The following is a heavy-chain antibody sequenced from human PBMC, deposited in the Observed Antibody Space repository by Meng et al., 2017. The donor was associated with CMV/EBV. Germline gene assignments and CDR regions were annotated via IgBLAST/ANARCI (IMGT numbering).Heavy chain of an antibody. CDR3: ARVYYYDSSGYHYGAFDI. Sequence: SETLSLTCAVYGGSFSGYYWSWIRQPPGKGLEWIGEINHSGSTNYNPSLKSRVTISVDTSENQFSLKLSSVSATDTAVYYCARVYYYDSSGYHYGAFDIWGQGTMVTVSS. V-gene: IGHV4-34*01. J-gene: IGHJ3*02. CDR2: INHSGST. D-gene: IGHD3-22*01. CDR1: GGSFSGYY.